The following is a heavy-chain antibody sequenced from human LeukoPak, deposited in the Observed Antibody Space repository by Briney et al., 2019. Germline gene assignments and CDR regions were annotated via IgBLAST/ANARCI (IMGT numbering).Heavy chain of an antibody. CDR3: ARGNYYGSGCDF. CDR2: IYYHGNNK. CDR1: GFTFSNSA. J-gene: IGHJ4*02. D-gene: IGHD3-10*01. V-gene: IGHV3-30*04. Sequence: GGSLRLSCAASGFTFSNSAMYWVRQAPGKGLGWVAFIYYHGNNKNYADFVKGRFTISRDNSKNTLFLQMNSLRAEDTAVYYCARGNYYGSGCDFWGQGSLVTVSS.